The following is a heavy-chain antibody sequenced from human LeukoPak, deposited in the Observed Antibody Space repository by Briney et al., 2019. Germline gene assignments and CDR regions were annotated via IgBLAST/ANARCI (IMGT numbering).Heavy chain of an antibody. CDR1: GFTFSSYA. V-gene: IGHV3-48*03. J-gene: IGHJ4*02. CDR3: ARQIVVVTPFDY. D-gene: IGHD3-22*01. CDR2: ISSSGSTI. Sequence: GGSLRLSCAASGFTFSSYAMNWVRQAPGKGLEWVSYISSSGSTIYYADSVKGRFTISRDNTKNSLYLQMNSLRAEDTAVYYCARQIVVVTPFDYWGQGTLVTVSS.